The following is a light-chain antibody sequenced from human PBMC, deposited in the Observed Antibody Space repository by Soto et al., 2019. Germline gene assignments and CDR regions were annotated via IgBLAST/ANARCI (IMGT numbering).Light chain of an antibody. CDR1: SGYSNYK. V-gene: IGLV9-49*01. J-gene: IGLJ2*01. Sequence: SVLTQPPSASASLGASVKLTCTLSSGYSNYKVDWYQQRPGKGPRFVMRVGTGGIVGSKGDGIPDRFSVLGSGLNRYLTIKNIQEEDESDYHCGADHGSGSNFVMVFGGGTKLTVL. CDR3: GADHGSGSNFVMV. CDR2: VGTGGIVG.